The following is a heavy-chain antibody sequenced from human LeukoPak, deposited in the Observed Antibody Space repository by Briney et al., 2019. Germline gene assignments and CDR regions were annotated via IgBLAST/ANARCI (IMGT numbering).Heavy chain of an antibody. J-gene: IGHJ4*02. CDR3: ARGRFGDSSGWYGGDFDY. CDR2: IYYSGST. D-gene: IGHD6-19*01. V-gene: IGHV4-39*01. CDR1: GGSISSSGYY. Sequence: SETLSLTCTVSGGSISSSGYYWGWIRQPPGKGLEWIGSIYYSGSTYYNPSLKSRVTISVDTSKNQFSLKLSSVTAADTAVYYCARGRFGDSSGWYGGDFDYWGQGTLVTVSS.